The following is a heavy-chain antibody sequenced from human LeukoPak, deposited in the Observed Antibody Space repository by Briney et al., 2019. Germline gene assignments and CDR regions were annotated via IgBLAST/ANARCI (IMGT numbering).Heavy chain of an antibody. J-gene: IGHJ4*02. D-gene: IGHD4-11*01. CDR2: ISAYNGNT. V-gene: IGHV1-18*01. CDR3: AREEFSNYACY. CDR1: GYTFTSYG. Sequence: ASVKVSCKAPGYTFTSYGISWVRHAPGQGLEWMGWISAYNGNTNYAQKLQGRVTMTTDTSTSTAYMELRSLRSDDTAVYYCAREEFSNYACYWGQGTLVTVSS.